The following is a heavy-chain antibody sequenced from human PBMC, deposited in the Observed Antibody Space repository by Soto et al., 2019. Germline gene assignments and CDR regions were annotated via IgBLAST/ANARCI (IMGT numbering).Heavy chain of an antibody. D-gene: IGHD1-1*01. J-gene: IGHJ6*02. Sequence: GGSLRLSCVVSGLTFSDYGFHWVRQAPGKGLDWVAAISYDGSFVYYADSVRGRFTISRDNSGNTLDLQMDTLRHEDTAVYYCAKERGRNRNFAMDVWGQGTSVTVSS. CDR2: ISYDGSFV. CDR1: GLTFSDYG. CDR3: AKERGRNRNFAMDV. V-gene: IGHV3-30*18.